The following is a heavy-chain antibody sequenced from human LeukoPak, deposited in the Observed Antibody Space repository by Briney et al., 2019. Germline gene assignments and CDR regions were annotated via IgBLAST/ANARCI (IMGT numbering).Heavy chain of an antibody. J-gene: IGHJ4*02. CDR3: TRRYYYDSSGYYRNY. Sequence: PGGSLRFSCAASGFTFSGSAMHWVRQASGKGLEWVGRIRSKANSYATAYAASVKGRFTISRDDSKNTAYLQMNSLKTEDTAVYYCTRRYYYDSSGYYRNYWGQGTLVTVSS. CDR1: GFTFSGSA. D-gene: IGHD3-22*01. V-gene: IGHV3-73*01. CDR2: IRSKANSYAT.